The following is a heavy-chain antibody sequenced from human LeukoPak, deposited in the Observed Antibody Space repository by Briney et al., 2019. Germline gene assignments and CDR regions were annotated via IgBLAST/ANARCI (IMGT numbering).Heavy chain of an antibody. CDR3: ARHRYYYGSGSYSPFDP. CDR2: IYYSGST. Sequence: SETLSLTCTVSGGSISSYYWSWIRQPPGKGLEWIGYIYYSGSTNYNPSLKSRVTISVDTSKNQFSLKLSSVTAADTAVYYCARHRYYYGSGSYSPFDPWGQGTLVTVSS. CDR1: GGSISSYY. V-gene: IGHV4-59*08. J-gene: IGHJ5*02. D-gene: IGHD3-10*01.